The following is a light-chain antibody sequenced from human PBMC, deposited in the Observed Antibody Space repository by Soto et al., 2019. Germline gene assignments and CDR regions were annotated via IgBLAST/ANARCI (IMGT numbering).Light chain of an antibody. Sequence: QSALTQPASVSGSPGQSITISCTGSSSDVGGYNFVSWYQQHPGKAPKLMIYDVSNRPSGVSNRFSGSKSGNTASLTISGLQAEDEAEYYCAAWDDSLNGLVFGGGTKVTVL. CDR3: AAWDDSLNGLV. CDR2: DVS. J-gene: IGLJ2*01. V-gene: IGLV2-14*01. CDR1: SSDVGGYNF.